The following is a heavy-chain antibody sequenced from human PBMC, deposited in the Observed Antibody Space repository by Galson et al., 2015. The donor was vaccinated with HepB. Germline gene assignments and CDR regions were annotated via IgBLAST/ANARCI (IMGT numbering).Heavy chain of an antibody. V-gene: IGHV1-2*06. D-gene: IGHD3-10*01. CDR2: INPNSGGT. Sequence: SVKVSCKASGYTFTGYYTHWVRQAPGQGLEWMGRINPNSGGTNYAQKFQGRVTMTRDTSISTAYMELSRLRSDDTAVYYCAREARMVRGVIGAFDIWGQGTMVTVSS. CDR1: GYTFTGYY. J-gene: IGHJ3*02. CDR3: AREARMVRGVIGAFDI.